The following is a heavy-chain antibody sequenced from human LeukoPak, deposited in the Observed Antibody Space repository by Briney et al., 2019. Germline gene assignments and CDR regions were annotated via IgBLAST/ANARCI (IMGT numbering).Heavy chain of an antibody. V-gene: IGHV4-59*01. CDR1: GGSISSYY. CDR2: IYYSGST. CDR3: ARGLYSGSYYGPVRA. D-gene: IGHD1-26*01. Sequence: TSETLSLTCTVAGGSISSYYWSWIRQPPGKGLEWIGYIYYSGSTNYNPSLKSRVTISVDTSKNQFSLKLSSVTAADTAVYYCARGLYSGSYYGPVRAWGQGTLVTVSS. J-gene: IGHJ4*02.